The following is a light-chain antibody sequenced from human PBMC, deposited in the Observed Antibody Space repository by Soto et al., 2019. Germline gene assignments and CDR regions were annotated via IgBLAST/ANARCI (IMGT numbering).Light chain of an antibody. CDR2: DAS. J-gene: IGKJ2*01. V-gene: IGKV1-5*01. CDR3: QQYKSYSYT. Sequence: DIQMTQSPSILSASVGYRVAITCRANESISNWLAWYQQKPGKAPQVLIYDASRLESGVPVRFSGSGSGTEFTLTISSLQPDDLATYYCQQYKSYSYTFGQGTNLEI. CDR1: ESISNW.